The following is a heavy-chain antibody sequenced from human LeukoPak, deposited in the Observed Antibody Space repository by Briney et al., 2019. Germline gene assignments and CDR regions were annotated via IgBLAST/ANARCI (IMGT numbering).Heavy chain of an antibody. CDR3: ADEAWFGEWNYFDY. V-gene: IGHV3-23*01. Sequence: GGSLRLSCAASGFTFSSYAMSWVRQAPGKGLEGVSAISGSGGSTYYADSVKGRFTISRDNSKNTLYLHMNSLRAEDTAVYYCADEAWFGEWNYFDYWGQGTLVTVSS. CDR2: ISGSGGST. D-gene: IGHD3-10*01. J-gene: IGHJ4*02. CDR1: GFTFSSYA.